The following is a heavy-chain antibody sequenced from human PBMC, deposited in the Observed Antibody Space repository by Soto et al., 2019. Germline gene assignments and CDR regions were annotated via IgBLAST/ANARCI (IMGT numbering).Heavy chain of an antibody. CDR1: CGPITSGGYS. CDR2: IYHSGGT. D-gene: IGHD4-17*01. Sequence: SETLSLTCAFSCGPITSGGYSWSWIRQPPGKGLEWIGYIYHSGGTYYNPSLKSRVTLSIDRTKKQFSLKLKSVTAADTAVYFCARTMTTSGWFDPWGQGTLVTVS. J-gene: IGHJ5*02. CDR3: ARTMTTSGWFDP. V-gene: IGHV4-30-2*01.